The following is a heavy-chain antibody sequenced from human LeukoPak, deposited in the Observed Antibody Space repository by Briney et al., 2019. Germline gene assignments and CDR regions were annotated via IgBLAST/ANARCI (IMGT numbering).Heavy chain of an antibody. CDR1: GGSISSFY. Sequence: SETLSLTCSISGGSISSFYWSWIRQPPGKGLEWIGYIYDSGNTNYNPSLKSRVTVSVDTSKNQFPLKLSSVTAADAAVYYCARHRGNYYDSSGYYYDWFDPWGQGTLVTVSS. J-gene: IGHJ5*02. CDR3: ARHRGNYYDSSGYYYDWFDP. V-gene: IGHV4-59*08. D-gene: IGHD3-22*01. CDR2: IYDSGNT.